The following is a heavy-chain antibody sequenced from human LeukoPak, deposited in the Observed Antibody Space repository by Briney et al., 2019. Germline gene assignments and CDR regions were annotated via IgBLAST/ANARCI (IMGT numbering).Heavy chain of an antibody. CDR1: GYTFTSYG. Sequence: WASVKVSCKASGYTFTSYGISWVRQAPGQGLEWMGWISAYNGNTNYAQKLQGRVTMTTDTSTSTAYMELRSLRSDDTAVYYCARDHCSSTSCPLNWFGPWGQGTLVTVSS. D-gene: IGHD2-2*01. V-gene: IGHV1-18*01. CDR2: ISAYNGNT. J-gene: IGHJ5*02. CDR3: ARDHCSSTSCPLNWFGP.